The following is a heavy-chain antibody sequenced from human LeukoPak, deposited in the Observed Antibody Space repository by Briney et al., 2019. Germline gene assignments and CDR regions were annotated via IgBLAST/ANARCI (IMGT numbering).Heavy chain of an antibody. CDR2: INHSGST. V-gene: IGHV4-34*01. CDR1: GGSFSGYY. J-gene: IGHJ4*02. Sequence: SETLSLTCAIYGGSFSGYYWSWIRQPPGKGLEWIGEINHSGSTNYNPSLKSRVTISVDTSKNQFSLKLSSVTAADTAVYYCARLNRLGYCSGGNCYVDYWGQGTLVTVSS. D-gene: IGHD2-15*01. CDR3: ARLNRLGYCSGGNCYVDY.